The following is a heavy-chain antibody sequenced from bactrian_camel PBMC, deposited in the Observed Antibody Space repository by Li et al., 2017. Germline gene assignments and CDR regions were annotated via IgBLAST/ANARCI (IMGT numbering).Heavy chain of an antibody. Sequence: VQLVESGGGSVQAGGSLRLSCVASRYTSLSTCVGWFRQALGKEREGVAAIYAGDGSTYYADSMQGRVTISTDSAKQTVFLQMRSLKPEDTGMYYCAADVCPPVWWLLVGPEEYTNWGQGTQVTVS. CDR1: RYTSLSTC. V-gene: IGHV3S40*01. J-gene: IGHJ4*01. D-gene: IGHD2*01. CDR3: AADVCPPVWWLLVGPEEYTN. CDR2: IYAGDGST.